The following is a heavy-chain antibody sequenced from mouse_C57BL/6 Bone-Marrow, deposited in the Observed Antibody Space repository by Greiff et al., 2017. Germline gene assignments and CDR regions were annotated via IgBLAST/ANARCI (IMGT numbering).Heavy chain of an antibody. CDR1: GFTFSSYG. CDR2: ISSGGSYT. CDR3: ARRGTTVVAHFDY. V-gene: IGHV5-6*02. D-gene: IGHD1-1*01. Sequence: EVMLVESGGDLVKPGGSLKLSCAASGFTFSSYGMSWVRQTPDKRLGWVATISSGGSYTYYPDSVKGRFTISRDNAKNTLYLQLSSLKSEDTAMYYCARRGTTVVAHFDYWGQGTTLTVSS. J-gene: IGHJ2*01.